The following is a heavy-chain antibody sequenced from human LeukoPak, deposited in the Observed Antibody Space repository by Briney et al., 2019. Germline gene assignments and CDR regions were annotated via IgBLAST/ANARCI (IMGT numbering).Heavy chain of an antibody. V-gene: IGHV4-4*07. CDR2: IYNSGST. Sequence: SETQSLTCTVSGGSISSYYWSWIRQPAGKGLEWIGRIYNSGSTNYNTNYNPSLTSRVTMSVDTSKNQFSLKLNSVSAADPAVYFCARAIWYGSGTTAFDYWGQGTLVTVSP. D-gene: IGHD3-10*01. CDR3: ARAIWYGSGTTAFDY. CDR1: GGSISSYY. J-gene: IGHJ4*02.